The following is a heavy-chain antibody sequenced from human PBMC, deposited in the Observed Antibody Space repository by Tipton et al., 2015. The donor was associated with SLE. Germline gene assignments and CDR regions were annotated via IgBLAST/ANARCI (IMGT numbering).Heavy chain of an antibody. CDR2: IYTSGST. V-gene: IGHV4-4*07. D-gene: IGHD3-10*01. CDR1: GGSISNYY. Sequence: TLSLTCTVSGGSISNYYWSWIRQPAGKGLEWIGRIYTSGSTTYNPSLESRVTMSIDTSNNHFSLDLRSVTAADTAIYYCARAAGDFGDYFDNWGQGILVTVSS. CDR3: ARAAGDFGDYFDN. J-gene: IGHJ4*02.